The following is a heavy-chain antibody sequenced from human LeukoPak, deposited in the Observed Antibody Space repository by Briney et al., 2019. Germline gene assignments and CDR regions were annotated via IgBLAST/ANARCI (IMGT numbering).Heavy chain of an antibody. J-gene: IGHJ5*02. V-gene: IGHV4-34*01. CDR1: GGSFSGYY. CDR2: INHSGST. CDR3: ARGLVYGSGSYSRWFDP. Sequence: SETLSLTCAVYGGSFSGYYWSWIRQPPGKGLEWIGEINHSGSTNYNPSLKSRVTISVDTSKNQFSLKLSSVTAADTAVYYCARGLVYGSGSYSRWFDPWGQGTLVTVSS. D-gene: IGHD3-10*01.